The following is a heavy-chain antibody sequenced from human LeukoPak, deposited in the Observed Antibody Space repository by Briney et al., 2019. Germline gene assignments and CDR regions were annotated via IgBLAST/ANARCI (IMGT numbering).Heavy chain of an antibody. Sequence: SETLSLTCTVSGGSISSSIYYWGWIRQPPGKGLEWIGSIYYSGSTYYNPSLKSRVTISVDTSKNQFSLKLSSVTAADTAVYYCARHRIYDSSGYPFDYWGQGTLVTVSS. V-gene: IGHV4-39*01. J-gene: IGHJ4*02. D-gene: IGHD3-22*01. CDR3: ARHRIYDSSGYPFDY. CDR2: IYYSGST. CDR1: GGSISSSIYY.